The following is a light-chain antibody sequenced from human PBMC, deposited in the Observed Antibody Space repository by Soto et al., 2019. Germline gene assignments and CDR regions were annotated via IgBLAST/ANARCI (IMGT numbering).Light chain of an antibody. Sequence: QSVLTQPPSASGTPGQRVTISCSGSSSNIGSNTVNWYQQLPGTAPKLLIYSTNQRPSGVPDRFSGSKSDTSASLAISGLQSEDEADYYCAAWDDSLNGVVFGGGTKLTVL. CDR1: SSNIGSNT. CDR2: STN. CDR3: AAWDDSLNGVV. V-gene: IGLV1-44*01. J-gene: IGLJ2*01.